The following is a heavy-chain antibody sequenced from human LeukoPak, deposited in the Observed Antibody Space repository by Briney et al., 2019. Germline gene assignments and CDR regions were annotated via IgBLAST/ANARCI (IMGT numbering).Heavy chain of an antibody. Sequence: GGSLRLSCAASGFTFSGSAMLWVRQASGKGLEGVGRIRSKANTYATAYAAPVKGRFIISRDDSKNTAYLQMHSLKTEDTAVYYCTRHNYYEDGFDYWGQGTLVTVSS. J-gene: IGHJ4*02. CDR2: IRSKANTYAT. D-gene: IGHD3-22*01. CDR1: GFTFSGSA. V-gene: IGHV3-73*01. CDR3: TRHNYYEDGFDY.